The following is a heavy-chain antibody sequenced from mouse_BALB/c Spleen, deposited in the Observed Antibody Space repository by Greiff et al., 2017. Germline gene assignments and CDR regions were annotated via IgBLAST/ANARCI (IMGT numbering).Heavy chain of an antibody. CDR3: ARRTGRRDYFDY. CDR2: IDPANGNT. D-gene: IGHD4-1*01. J-gene: IGHJ2*01. Sequence: EVQLQQSGAELVKPGASVKLSCTASGFNIKDTYMHWVKQRPEQGLEWIGRIDPANGNTKYDPKFQGKATITADTSSNTAYLQLSSLTSEDTAVYYCARRTGRRDYFDYWGQGTTLTVSS. CDR1: GFNIKDTY. V-gene: IGHV14-3*02.